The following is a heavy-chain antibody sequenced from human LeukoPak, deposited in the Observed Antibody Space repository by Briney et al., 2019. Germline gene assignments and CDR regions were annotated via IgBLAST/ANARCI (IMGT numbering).Heavy chain of an antibody. Sequence: GGSLRLSCAASGFIFSSYSMNWVRQAPGKGLEWVSVIYSGGSTYYADSVKGRFTISRDNSKNTLYLQMNSLRAEDTAVYYCARGLIAAPDWGQGTLVTVSS. CDR1: GFIFSSYS. CDR3: ARGLIAAPD. J-gene: IGHJ4*02. D-gene: IGHD6-13*01. V-gene: IGHV3-53*01. CDR2: IYSGGST.